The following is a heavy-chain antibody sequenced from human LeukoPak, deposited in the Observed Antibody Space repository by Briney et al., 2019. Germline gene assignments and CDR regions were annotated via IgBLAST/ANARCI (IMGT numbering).Heavy chain of an antibody. Sequence: GGSLRLSCAASGFTFSRYSMIWVRQAPGKGLEWVSYISSGGSTIYYADSVKGRFTISRDNAKNSLFLQMNSLRAEDTAVYYCAGDCGCNYGPHWGQGTLVTVSS. CDR1: GFTFSRYS. CDR2: ISSGGSTI. J-gene: IGHJ4*02. V-gene: IGHV3-48*01. D-gene: IGHD5-18*01. CDR3: AGDCGCNYGPH.